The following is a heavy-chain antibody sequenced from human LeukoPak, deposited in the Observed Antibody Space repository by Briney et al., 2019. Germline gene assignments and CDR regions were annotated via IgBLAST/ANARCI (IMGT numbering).Heavy chain of an antibody. CDR1: GFIFNNYA. CDR3: AKDNRRHYTSGPNPDSLH. J-gene: IGHJ4*02. V-gene: IGHV3-9*01. Sequence: GGSLRLSCAGSGFIFNNYAMHWVRQPPGKGLEWVSGISWNSGSIDYADSVKGRFTISRDNAKNSLYLQMNSLRVKDTAFYYCAKDNRRHYTSGPNPDSLHWGQGALVTVSS. CDR2: ISWNSGSI. D-gene: IGHD6-19*01.